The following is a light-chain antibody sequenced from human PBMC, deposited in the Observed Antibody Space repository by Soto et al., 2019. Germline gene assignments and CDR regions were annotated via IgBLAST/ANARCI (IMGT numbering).Light chain of an antibody. CDR1: QSIDRW. J-gene: IGKJ4*01. CDR2: EAS. CDR3: QQYDSWPLA. V-gene: IGKV1-5*03. Sequence: DIQMTQSPPTLSASVGDRVTITCRASQSIDRWLAWYQQKPGKGPKILVYEASTLQSCVPSRFSGSGSGTEFTLTITNLQPDDFATYYCQQYDSWPLAFGGGTKVEIK.